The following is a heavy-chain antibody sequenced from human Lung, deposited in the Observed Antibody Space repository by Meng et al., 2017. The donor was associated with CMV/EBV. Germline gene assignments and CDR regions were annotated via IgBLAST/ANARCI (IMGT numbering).Heavy chain of an antibody. CDR1: GGSVCSNRAA. J-gene: IGHJ4*02. CDR2: TYYRAKWYT. D-gene: IGHD3-16*01. CDR3: ARGGMGLDY. Sequence: QGQVQQSGQGLVKHSQTLYVNEDIAGGSVCSNRAAWNGIRQSPSRGLEWLGRTYYRAKWYTDYAVSVKSRITINPDTSKNQFSLQLNSVTPEDTAVYYCARGGMGLDYWGQGTLVTVSS. V-gene: IGHV6-1*01.